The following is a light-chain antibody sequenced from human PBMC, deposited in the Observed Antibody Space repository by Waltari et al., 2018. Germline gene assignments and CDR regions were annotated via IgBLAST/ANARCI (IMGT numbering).Light chain of an antibody. J-gene: IGLJ1*01. CDR1: SSDVGGYNY. V-gene: IGLV2-11*01. CDR2: DVS. CDR3: CSYAGSVYV. Sequence: QSALTQPRSVSGSPGQSVTISCTGTSSDVGGYNYVSWYQQHPGKAPKLMICDVSKRPAGVPVRFSGSKSGNAASLTISGRQSEDEADYYCCSYAGSVYVFGTGTKVTVL.